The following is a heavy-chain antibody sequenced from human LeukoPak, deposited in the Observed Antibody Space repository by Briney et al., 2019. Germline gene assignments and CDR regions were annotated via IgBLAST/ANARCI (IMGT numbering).Heavy chain of an antibody. V-gene: IGHV1-18*01. CDR3: ARRLTDSSGYYPYYYYGMDV. Sequence: ASVKVSCKASGGTFSSYAISWVRQAPGQGLEWMGWISAYNGNTNCAQHLQGRVTLTTDTSATTAYMELRSLRSDDTAVYYCARRLTDSSGYYPYYYYGMDVWGQGTTVTVSS. D-gene: IGHD3-22*01. CDR1: GGTFSSYA. CDR2: ISAYNGNT. J-gene: IGHJ6*02.